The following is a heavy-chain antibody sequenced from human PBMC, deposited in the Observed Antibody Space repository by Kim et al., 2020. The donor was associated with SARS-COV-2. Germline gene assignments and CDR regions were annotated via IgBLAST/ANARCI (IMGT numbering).Heavy chain of an antibody. CDR1: GFTFSSYA. D-gene: IGHD6-19*01. Sequence: GGSLRLSCAASGFTFSSYAMHWVRQAPGKGLEWVAVISYDGSNKYYADSVKGRFTISRDNSKNTLYLQMNSLRAEDTAVYYCASTVGTAGWWLKEVYYYGMDVWGQGTTVTVSS. V-gene: IGHV3-30*04. CDR3: ASTVGTAGWWLKEVYYYGMDV. J-gene: IGHJ6*02. CDR2: ISYDGSNK.